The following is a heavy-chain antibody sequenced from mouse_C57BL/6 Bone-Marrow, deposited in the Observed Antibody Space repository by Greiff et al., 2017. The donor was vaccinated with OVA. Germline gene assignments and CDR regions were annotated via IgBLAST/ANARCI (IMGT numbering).Heavy chain of an antibody. CDR1: GFNIKDDY. Sequence: DVKLVESGAELVRPGASVKLSCTASGFNIKDDYMHWVKQRPEQGLEWIGWIDPENGDTEYASKFQGKATITADTSSNTAYLQLSSLTSEDTAVYYCTTSSSWYFDVWGTGTTVTVSS. J-gene: IGHJ1*03. D-gene: IGHD1-1*01. V-gene: IGHV14-4*01. CDR2: IDPENGDT. CDR3: TTSSSWYFDV.